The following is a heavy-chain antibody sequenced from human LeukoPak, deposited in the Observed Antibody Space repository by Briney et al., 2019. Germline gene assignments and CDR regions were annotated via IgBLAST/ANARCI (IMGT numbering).Heavy chain of an antibody. D-gene: IGHD3-22*01. CDR2: IKSKTDGGTT. J-gene: IGHJ4*02. Sequence: GGSLRLSCAASGFTSSNAWMSWVRQAPGKGLEWVCRIKSKTDGGTTDYSAPVKGRFTISRDDSKNTLYLQMNSLKTEDTAVYYCTTVSGWLTTFDYWGQGTLVTVSS. CDR1: GFTSSNAW. CDR3: TTVSGWLTTFDY. V-gene: IGHV3-15*01.